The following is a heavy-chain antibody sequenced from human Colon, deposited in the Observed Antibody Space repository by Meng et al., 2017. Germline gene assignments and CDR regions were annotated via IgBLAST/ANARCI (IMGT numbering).Heavy chain of an antibody. CDR1: GGSISGNY. J-gene: IGHJ4*02. CDR2: IYYTGST. Sequence: GPGPVKPSETLSLTCTVSGGSISGNYWSWIRQSPGRVLEWIAYIYYTGSTNYNPSFKSRATISVDTSKNQFSLNLASVTAADTAVYYCAKYDRPPYCFEYWGQGTLVTASS. V-gene: IGHV4-59*01. CDR3: AKYDRPPYCFEY. D-gene: IGHD2-15*01.